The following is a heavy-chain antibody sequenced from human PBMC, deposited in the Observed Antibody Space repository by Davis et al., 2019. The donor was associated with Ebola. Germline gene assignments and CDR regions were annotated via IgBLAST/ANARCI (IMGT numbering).Heavy chain of an antibody. J-gene: IGHJ6*02. V-gene: IGHV3-9*01. CDR3: AKDIHYYYGMDV. CDR1: GFTLVDYA. CDR2: ISWNIGSI. Sequence: SCAASGFTLVDYAMHWFRQPPGKARNWFPGISWNIGSIGYADSVKGRFTISRDNAKNSLYLQMNSLRAEDTALYYCAKDIHYYYGMDVWGQGTTVTVSS.